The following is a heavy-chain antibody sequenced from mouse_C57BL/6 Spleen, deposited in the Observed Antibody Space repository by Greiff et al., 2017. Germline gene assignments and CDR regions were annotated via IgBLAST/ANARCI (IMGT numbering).Heavy chain of an antibody. Sequence: VQLQQSGAELMKPGASVKLSCKATGYTFTGYWIAWVKQRPGHGLEWIGEILPGSGSTNYNEKFKGKATFTADTYSNTAYMQLSSLTTEDSAIYYCARKPSYYYGSSYLDYWGQGTTLTVSS. CDR1: GYTFTGYW. CDR3: ARKPSYYYGSSYLDY. CDR2: ILPGSGST. V-gene: IGHV1-9*01. J-gene: IGHJ2*01. D-gene: IGHD1-1*01.